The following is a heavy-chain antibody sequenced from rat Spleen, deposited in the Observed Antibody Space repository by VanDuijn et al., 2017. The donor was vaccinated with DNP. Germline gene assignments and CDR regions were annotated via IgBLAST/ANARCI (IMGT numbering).Heavy chain of an antibody. CDR1: GFSLTSYG. D-gene: IGHD4-3*01. Sequence: QVQLNESGPGLVQPSQTLSLTCAVSGFSLTSYGVSWVRQSPGKGLEWIAGISSGGGTFYNSVFKFRLSISRDTSKSQVFLKMNSLQTEDTAIYFCTRDWIRGPFAYWGQGTLVTVSS. J-gene: IGHJ3*01. V-gene: IGHV2S12*01. CDR3: TRDWIRGPFAY. CDR2: ISSGGGT.